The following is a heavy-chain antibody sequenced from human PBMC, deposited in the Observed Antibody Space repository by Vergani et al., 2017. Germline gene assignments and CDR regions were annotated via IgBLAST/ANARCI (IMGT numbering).Heavy chain of an antibody. V-gene: IGHV4-39*01. CDR1: GGSISSSSHF. CDR3: ARHDSGHYDSSYYGLDV. D-gene: IGHD3-16*01. Sequence: QLQLHKSGPGLVKPSETLSLTCTLSGGSISSSSHFWGWLRQTPGKGLGWIGSIYYSGSTYYNPSLKSRVSISVDTSKNQFSLKLSSVTAADSAVYYCARHDSGHYDSSYYGLDVWGQGTTVTVSS. CDR2: IYYSGST. J-gene: IGHJ6*02.